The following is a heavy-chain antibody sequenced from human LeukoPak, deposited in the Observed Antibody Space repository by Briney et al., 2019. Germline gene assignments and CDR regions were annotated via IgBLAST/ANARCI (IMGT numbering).Heavy chain of an antibody. CDR1: GGSISSSSYY. V-gene: IGHV4-39*01. CDR3: ASDSGIAAAPF. Sequence: SETLSLTCTVSGGSISSSSYYWGWIRQPPGKGLEWIGSIYYSGSTYYNPSLKSRVTISVDTSKNQFSLKLSSVAAADTAVYYCASDSGIAAAPFWGQGTLVTVSS. D-gene: IGHD6-13*01. CDR2: IYYSGST. J-gene: IGHJ4*02.